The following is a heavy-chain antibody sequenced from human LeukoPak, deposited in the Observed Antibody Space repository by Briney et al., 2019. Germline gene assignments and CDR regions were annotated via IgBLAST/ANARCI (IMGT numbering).Heavy chain of an antibody. CDR3: APTNSGSDDY. CDR2: ISSSCYT. V-gene: IGHV3-11*03. CDR1: GFTFSDYY. Sequence: PGGSLRLSCAASGFTFSDYYMSWIRQAPGKGLEWVSYISSSCYTNYADSVKGRFTISRDNAKNSLYLQMNSLRAEDTAVYYCAPTNSGSDDYWGQGTLVTVSS. J-gene: IGHJ4*02. D-gene: IGHD3-10*01.